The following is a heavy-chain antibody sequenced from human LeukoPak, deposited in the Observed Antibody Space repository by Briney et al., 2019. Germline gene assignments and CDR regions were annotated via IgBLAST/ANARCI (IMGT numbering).Heavy chain of an antibody. CDR1: GFTFSSYS. CDR3: GRSDCGGDCSPDY. Sequence: AGGSLRLSCAASGFTFSSYSMNWVRQAPGKGLEWVSFIRSDATYKKYADSVKGRFTISRDNSKNTLYLQMNSLSAEDTAVYYCGRSDCGGDCSPDYWGQGTLVTVSS. J-gene: IGHJ4*02. D-gene: IGHD2-21*02. V-gene: IGHV3-30*02. CDR2: IRSDATYK.